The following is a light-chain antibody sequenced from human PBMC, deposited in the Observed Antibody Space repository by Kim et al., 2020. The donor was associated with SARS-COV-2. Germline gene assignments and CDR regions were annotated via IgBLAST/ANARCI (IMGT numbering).Light chain of an antibody. CDR3: AAWDDNLSGL. Sequence: GESLSIFCCGRSSSMGNHYEFWYQQFPGPAPSLLISRDNQRPSGVPDRFSGSKSGTSASLAISGLRSEDEADYYCAAWDDNLSGLFGGGTQLTVL. CDR1: SSSMGNHY. CDR2: RDN. V-gene: IGLV1-47*01. J-gene: IGLJ3*02.